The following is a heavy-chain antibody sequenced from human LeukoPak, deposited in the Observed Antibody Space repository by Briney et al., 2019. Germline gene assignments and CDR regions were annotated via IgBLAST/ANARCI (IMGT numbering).Heavy chain of an antibody. CDR1: GYTFTSYD. D-gene: IGHD6-13*01. CDR2: MNPNSGST. J-gene: IGHJ5*02. CDR3: ARDSRDSSSPDWFDP. Sequence: ASVKVSCKAPGYTFTSYDINWVRQAAGQGLEWMGWMNPNSGSTGYAQKFQGRVTITRNTSISTAYMELSSLRSDDTAVYYCARDSRDSSSPDWFDPWGQGTLVTVSS. V-gene: IGHV1-8*03.